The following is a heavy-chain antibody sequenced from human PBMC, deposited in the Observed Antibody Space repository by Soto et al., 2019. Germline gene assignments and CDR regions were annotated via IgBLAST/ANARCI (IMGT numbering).Heavy chain of an antibody. CDR3: ARALLGYCSGGSCPEGMNWFDP. CDR2: IYYSGST. V-gene: IGHV4-59*01. J-gene: IGHJ5*02. Sequence: QVQLQESGPGLVKPSETLSLTCTVSGGSISRYYWSWIRQPPGKGLEWIGYIYYSGSTNYNPSPKSRVTISVDTSKNQFSLKLSSVTAADTAVYYCARALLGYCSGGSCPEGMNWFDPWGQGTLVTVSS. D-gene: IGHD2-15*01. CDR1: GGSISRYY.